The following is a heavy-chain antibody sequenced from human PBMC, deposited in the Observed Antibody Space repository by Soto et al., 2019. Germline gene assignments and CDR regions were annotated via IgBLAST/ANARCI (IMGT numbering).Heavy chain of an antibody. CDR1: GGTFSSYA. V-gene: IGHV1-69*13. Sequence: GASVKVSCKASGGTFSSYAISWVRQAPGQGLEWMGGIIPILGTANYAQKFQGRVTITADESTSTAYMELSSLRSEDTAVYYCARGVEVIVPAAAYFDYWGQGTLVTVSS. CDR3: ARGVEVIVPAAAYFDY. CDR2: IIPILGTA. J-gene: IGHJ4*02. D-gene: IGHD2-2*01.